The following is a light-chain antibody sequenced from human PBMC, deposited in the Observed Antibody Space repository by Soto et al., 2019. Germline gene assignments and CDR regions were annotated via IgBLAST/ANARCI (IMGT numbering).Light chain of an antibody. CDR3: CSYAGSDDV. CDR2: DVS. CDR1: SSDVGGYNY. Sequence: QSALTQPRSVSGSPGQSVTISCTGTSSDVGGYNYVSWYQQHPGKAPKLMIYDVSKRPSGVPDRFSGSKSGNTASLTISGLHAEDEADYYCCSYAGSDDVFGTGTKLTVL. J-gene: IGLJ1*01. V-gene: IGLV2-11*01.